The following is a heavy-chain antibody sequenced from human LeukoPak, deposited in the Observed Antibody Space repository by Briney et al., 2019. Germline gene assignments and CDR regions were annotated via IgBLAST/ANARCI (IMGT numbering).Heavy chain of an antibody. D-gene: IGHD2-2*01. CDR1: GFTFSSYS. CDR3: ARGEVDIVVVGISSSWFDAFDI. CDR2: ISSSSSYI. Sequence: GGSLRLSCAASGFTFSSYSMNWVRQAPGKGLEWVSSISSSSSYIYYADSVKGRFTISRDNSKNTLYLQMNSLRAEDTAVYYCARGEVDIVVVGISSSWFDAFDIWGQGTMVTVSS. V-gene: IGHV3-21*04. J-gene: IGHJ3*02.